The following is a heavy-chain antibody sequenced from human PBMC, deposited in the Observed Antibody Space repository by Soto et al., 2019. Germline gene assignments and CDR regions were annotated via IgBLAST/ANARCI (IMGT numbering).Heavy chain of an antibody. J-gene: IGHJ4*02. Sequence: SETLSLTCTVSSASITSSRDDWNWSRQPPGKVLEWMGNIDYSGGTCYNPSLKSRVTIALDTSEKGFSVGVRSVTGAYTAIYYXARSRSEKTYDASGYVDYWGRGTLVTVSS. CDR1: SASITSSRDD. CDR2: IDYSGGT. V-gene: IGHV4-39*01. CDR3: ARSRSEKTYDASGYVDY. D-gene: IGHD3-22*01.